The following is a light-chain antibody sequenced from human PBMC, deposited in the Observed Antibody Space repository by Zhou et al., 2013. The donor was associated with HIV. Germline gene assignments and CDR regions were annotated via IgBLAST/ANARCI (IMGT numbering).Light chain of an antibody. CDR3: QQYKDYPIT. Sequence: DIQMTQSPSTLSASVGDRVTITCRASQSINNWLAWYQQRPGKAPKLLIYKASSLESGVPSRFSGSGSGTEFTLTITSLQPDDFATYYCQQYKDYPITFGQGTRLEIK. CDR2: KAS. CDR1: QSINNW. V-gene: IGKV1-5*03. J-gene: IGKJ5*01.